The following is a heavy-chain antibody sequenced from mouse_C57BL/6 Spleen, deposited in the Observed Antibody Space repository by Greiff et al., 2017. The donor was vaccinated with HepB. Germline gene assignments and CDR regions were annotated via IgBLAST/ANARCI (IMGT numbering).Heavy chain of an antibody. CDR2: INPSTGGT. V-gene: IGHV1-42*01. CDR3: ARRRFAY. Sequence: EVKLMESGPELVKPGASVKISCKASGYSFTGYYMNWVKQSPEKSLEWIGEINPSTGGTTYNQKFKAKATLTVDKSSSTAYMQLKSLTSEDAAVYYCARRRFAYWGQGTLVTGSA. CDR1: GYSFTGYY. J-gene: IGHJ3*01.